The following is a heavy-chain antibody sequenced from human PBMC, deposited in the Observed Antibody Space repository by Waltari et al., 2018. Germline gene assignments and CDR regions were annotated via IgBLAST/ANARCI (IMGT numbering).Heavy chain of an antibody. D-gene: IGHD3-10*01. CDR2: ISYDGSNK. CDR1: GFTFSSYA. CDR3: ARAKSYYYGSGSHRMDV. J-gene: IGHJ6*04. V-gene: IGHV3-30-3*01. Sequence: QVQLVESGGGVVQPGRSLRLSCAASGFTFSSYAMHWVRQAPGKGLEWVAVISYDGSNKKYADSVKGRFTISRDNSKNTLYLQMNSLRAEDTAVYYCARAKSYYYGSGSHRMDVWGKGTTVTISS.